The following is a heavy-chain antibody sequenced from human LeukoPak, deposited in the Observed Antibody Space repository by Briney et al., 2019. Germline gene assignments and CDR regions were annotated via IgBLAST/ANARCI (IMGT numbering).Heavy chain of an antibody. V-gene: IGHV1-2*04. CDR1: GYTFTGYY. CDR2: INPNSGGT. J-gene: IGHJ6*04. D-gene: IGHD6-13*01. Sequence: ASAKVSCKASGYTFTGYYMHWVRQAPGQGLEWMGWINPNSGGTNYAQKFQGWVTMTRDTSISTAYMELSRLRSDGTAVYYCARGNVAAAGIFYYYYGMDVWGKGTTVTVSS. CDR3: ARGNVAAAGIFYYYYGMDV.